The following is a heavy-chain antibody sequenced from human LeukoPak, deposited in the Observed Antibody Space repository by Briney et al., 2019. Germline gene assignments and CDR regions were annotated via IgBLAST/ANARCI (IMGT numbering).Heavy chain of an antibody. CDR3: ARDPMHGAFHI. CDR2: INQHGSDK. V-gene: IGHV3-7*01. Sequence: RPGGSLRLSCAASGFIFSNSWMSWVRQVPGKGLELVANINQHGSDKYYMDSVKGRFTISRDNARNSLFLQMNSLRAEDAAVYYCARDPMHGAFHIWGQGTMVTVSS. CDR1: GFIFSNSW. J-gene: IGHJ3*02.